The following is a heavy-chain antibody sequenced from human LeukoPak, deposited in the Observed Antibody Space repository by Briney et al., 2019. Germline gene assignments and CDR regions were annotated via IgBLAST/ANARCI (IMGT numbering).Heavy chain of an antibody. CDR2: IYYSGST. J-gene: IGHJ6*02. D-gene: IGHD3-9*01. Sequence: SETLSLTCTVSGGSISSYYWSWIRQPPGKGLEWIGYIYYSGSTNYNPSLKSRVTISVDTSKNQFSLKLSSVTAADTAVYYCARHLRRRLYYDILTGYYKGYYYYGMDVWGQGTTVTVSS. CDR1: GGSISSYY. CDR3: ARHLRRRLYYDILTGYYKGYYYYGMDV. V-gene: IGHV4-59*08.